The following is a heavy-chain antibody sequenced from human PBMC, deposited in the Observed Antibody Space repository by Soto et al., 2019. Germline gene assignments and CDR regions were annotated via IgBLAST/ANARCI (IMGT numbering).Heavy chain of an antibody. CDR2: ISAYNGNT. Sequence: QVQLVQSGAEVKKPGASVKVSCKASGYTFTSYGISWVRQAPGQGLEWMGWISAYNGNTNYAQKLQGRVTMTTDTSTSTAYMELTSLRSDDTAVYYCATDHIPDYYGSGSPLLGYWGQGTLVTVSS. J-gene: IGHJ4*02. CDR1: GYTFTSYG. D-gene: IGHD3-10*01. CDR3: ATDHIPDYYGSGSPLLGY. V-gene: IGHV1-18*01.